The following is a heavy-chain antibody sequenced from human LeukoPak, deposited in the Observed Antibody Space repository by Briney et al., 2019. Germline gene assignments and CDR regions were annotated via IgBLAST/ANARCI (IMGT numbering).Heavy chain of an antibody. CDR3: ARDPNGDYIGAFDI. Sequence: PGGSLRLSCAASVFTFSTYAMTWVRQAPGQGLGWFSSIRGSGGSTFYADSVKGRFNISRDNTRNTLYLQMNSLRTEDTALYYCARDPNGDYIGAFDIWGQGIMVTVSS. J-gene: IGHJ3*02. CDR2: IRGSGGST. CDR1: VFTFSTYA. D-gene: IGHD2-8*01. V-gene: IGHV3-23*01.